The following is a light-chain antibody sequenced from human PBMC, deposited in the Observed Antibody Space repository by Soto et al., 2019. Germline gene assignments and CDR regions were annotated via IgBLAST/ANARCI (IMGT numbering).Light chain of an antibody. CDR2: DAS. J-gene: IGKJ4*01. CDR3: QQRSNWPPSLT. CDR1: QSVSSY. V-gene: IGKV3-11*01. Sequence: IVLTQSPATLSFSPGERATLSCRASQSVSSYLAWYQQKPGQAPRLLIYDASNRATGIPARFSGSGSGTDFTLTISSLEPEDFAVYYCQQRSNWPPSLTFGGGTKVDIK.